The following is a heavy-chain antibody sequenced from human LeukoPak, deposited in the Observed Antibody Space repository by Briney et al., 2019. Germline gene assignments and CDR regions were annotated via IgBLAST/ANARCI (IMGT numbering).Heavy chain of an antibody. CDR3: TRQHYFGSGSYSDY. CDR2: IYPGDSDT. Sequence: GESLKISRKGSGYSFSSYWIGWVRQMPGKGLEWMGIIYPGDSDTRYSPSFQGQVTISADKSISTAYLQWSSLKASDTAIYYCTRQHYFGSGSYSDYWGQGALVTVSS. D-gene: IGHD3-10*01. V-gene: IGHV5-51*01. J-gene: IGHJ4*02. CDR1: GYSFSSYW.